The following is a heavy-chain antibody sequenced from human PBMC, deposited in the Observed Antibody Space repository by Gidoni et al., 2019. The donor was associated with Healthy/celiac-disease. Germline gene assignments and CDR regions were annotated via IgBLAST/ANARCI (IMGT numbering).Heavy chain of an antibody. J-gene: IGHJ3*02. CDR1: GFTFSSYE. Sequence: EVQLVESGGGLVQPGGSLRLSCAASGFTFSSYEMNWVRQAPGKGLEWVSYISSSGSTIYYADSVKGRFTISRDNAKNSLYLQMNSLRAEDTAVYYCASWVVVVAATVGDIWGQGTMVTVSS. CDR2: ISSSGSTI. D-gene: IGHD2-15*01. V-gene: IGHV3-48*03. CDR3: ASWVVVVAATVGDI.